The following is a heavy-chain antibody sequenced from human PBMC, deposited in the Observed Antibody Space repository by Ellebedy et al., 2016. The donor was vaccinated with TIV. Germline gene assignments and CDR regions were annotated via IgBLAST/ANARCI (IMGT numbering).Heavy chain of an antibody. CDR1: GFTFSDYA. J-gene: IGHJ2*01. V-gene: IGHV3-64D*06. CDR3: VKDAGAIRYFGPGYLDV. Sequence: GESLKISCSASGFTFSDYAINWVRQAPGMGLEYVSAISSKGDSTYYADSVKGRFTISRDNSKNTVLLQMSSLRTEDTAVYYCVKDAGAIRYFGPGYLDVWGRGSLVTVSS. D-gene: IGHD3-9*01. CDR2: ISSKGDST.